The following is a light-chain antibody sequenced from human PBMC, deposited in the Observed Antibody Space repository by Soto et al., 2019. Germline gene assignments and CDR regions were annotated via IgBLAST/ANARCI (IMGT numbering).Light chain of an antibody. CDR1: QNIRSY. CDR2: DAS. V-gene: IGKV3-15*01. Sequence: EIVMTQSPTTLSVSPGERATLSCRASQNIRSYLAWYQQKSGQAPRLLIHDASNRATDTPVRFRGSGSGTEFTLTISSLQPEDFAVYYCQQYNNWPPSIIFGQGTRLEIK. CDR3: QQYNNWPPSII. J-gene: IGKJ5*01.